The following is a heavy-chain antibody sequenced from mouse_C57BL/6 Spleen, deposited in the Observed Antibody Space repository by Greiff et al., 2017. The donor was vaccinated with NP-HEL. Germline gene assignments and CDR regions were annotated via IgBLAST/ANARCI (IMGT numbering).Heavy chain of an antibody. Sequence: QVQLQQPGAELVMPGASVKLSCKASGYTFTSYWMHWVKQRPGQGLEWIGEIDPSDSYTNYNQKFKGKSTLTVDKSSSTAYMQLSSLTSEDSAVYYCARRRYGSREDYAMDYWGQGTSVTVSS. D-gene: IGHD1-1*01. CDR1: GYTFTSYW. J-gene: IGHJ4*01. CDR3: ARRRYGSREDYAMDY. V-gene: IGHV1-69*01. CDR2: IDPSDSYT.